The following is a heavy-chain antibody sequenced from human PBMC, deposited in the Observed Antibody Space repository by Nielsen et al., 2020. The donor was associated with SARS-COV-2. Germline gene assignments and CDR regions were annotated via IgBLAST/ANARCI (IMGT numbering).Heavy chain of an antibody. CDR3: ARELGDYLDS. CDR2: IYTSGST. Sequence: SETLSLTCTVSGGSISSDSYYWSWIRQPAGKGLEWIGRIYTSGSTNYNPSLKSRVTISVDTSKNQFSLKLSSVTAADTAVYYCARELGDYLDSWGQGSLVTVSS. V-gene: IGHV4-61*02. D-gene: IGHD3-16*01. J-gene: IGHJ4*02. CDR1: GGSISSDSYY.